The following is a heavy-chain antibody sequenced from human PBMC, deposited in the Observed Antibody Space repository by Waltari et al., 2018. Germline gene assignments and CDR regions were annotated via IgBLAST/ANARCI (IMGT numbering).Heavy chain of an antibody. V-gene: IGHV4-34*01. CDR3: ARGRYDFWSGYQYYFDY. CDR1: GGSFSGYY. D-gene: IGHD3-3*01. CDR2: INHSGST. Sequence: QVQLQQWGAGLLKPSETLSLTCAVYGGSFSGYYWSWIRQPPGKGLEWIGEINHSGSTNYNPSVKGGVTISVDTSKNQFCLKRSSVTAAETAVYYCARGRYDFWSGYQYYFDYWGQGTLVTVSS. J-gene: IGHJ4*02.